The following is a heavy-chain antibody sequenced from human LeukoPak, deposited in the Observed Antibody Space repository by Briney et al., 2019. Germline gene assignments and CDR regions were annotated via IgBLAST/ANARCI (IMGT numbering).Heavy chain of an antibody. D-gene: IGHD1-26*01. Sequence: GGSLRLSCAASGFTFSSYSMNWVRQAPGKGLEWVSSISSSSSYIYYADSVKGRFTISRDNAKNSLYLQMNSLRAEDTAVYYCATSDSYQSGSCSYWGQGTLVTVSS. V-gene: IGHV3-21*01. CDR3: ATSDSYQSGSCSY. J-gene: IGHJ4*02. CDR2: ISSSSSYI. CDR1: GFTFSSYS.